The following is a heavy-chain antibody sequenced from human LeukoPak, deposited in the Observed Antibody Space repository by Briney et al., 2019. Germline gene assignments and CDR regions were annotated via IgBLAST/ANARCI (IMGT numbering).Heavy chain of an antibody. CDR1: GYIFSGYY. CDR2: ISPNSVGA. Sequence: ASVKVSCKASGYIFSGYYMHWLRQAPGEGLEWMGWISPNSVGADYAQKFQGRVTMTRDTSISTAYMALSRLRSDDTAVYYCAKGPPEYCSGGSCHSGRNWIDPWGQGTLVTVSS. J-gene: IGHJ5*02. CDR3: AKGPPEYCSGGSCHSGRNWIDP. D-gene: IGHD2-15*01. V-gene: IGHV1-2*02.